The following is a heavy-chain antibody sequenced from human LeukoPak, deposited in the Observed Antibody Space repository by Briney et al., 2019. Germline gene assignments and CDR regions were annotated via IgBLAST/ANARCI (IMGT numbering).Heavy chain of an antibody. J-gene: IGHJ5*02. D-gene: IGHD4-17*01. Sequence: SQTLSLTCTVSGGSISSRGYYWSWIRQHPGKGLEWIGYIYYSGSTYYNPSLKSRVTISVDTSKNQFSLKLSSVTAADTAVYYCARLLTAVTTSRFYPWGQGTLVTVSS. CDR1: GGSISSRGYY. V-gene: IGHV4-31*03. CDR2: IYYSGST. CDR3: ARLLTAVTTSRFYP.